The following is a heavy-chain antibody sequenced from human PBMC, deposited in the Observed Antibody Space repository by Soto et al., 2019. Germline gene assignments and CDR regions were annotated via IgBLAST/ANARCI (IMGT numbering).Heavy chain of an antibody. CDR1: GYMFTTYG. CDR3: ARTGGGMAARPLEY. V-gene: IGHV1-18*04. Sequence: QVQLVQSGGEVKKTGASVEVSCRTSGYMFTTYGMSWVRQAPGQGLEWMAWISAYNGNKKYAQKFQGRVTMTTDTSTSAVYMELRNRTSDQTGTYFCARTGGGMAARPLEYWGQGTLVHVSS. CDR2: ISAYNGNK. D-gene: IGHD6-6*01. J-gene: IGHJ4*02.